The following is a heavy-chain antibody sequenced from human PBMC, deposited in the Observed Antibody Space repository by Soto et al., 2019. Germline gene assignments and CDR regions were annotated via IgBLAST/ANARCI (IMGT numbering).Heavy chain of an antibody. V-gene: IGHV3-33*01. CDR3: ARDRSSIIGYYYGMDV. J-gene: IGHJ6*02. CDR2: IWYDGSNK. Sequence: GGSLRLSCAASGFTFSSYGMHWVRQAPGKGLEWVAVIWYDGSNKYYADSVKGRFTISRDNSKNTLYLQMNSLRAEDTAVYYCARDRSSIIGYYYGMDVWGQGTTVTVS. D-gene: IGHD6-6*01. CDR1: GFTFSSYG.